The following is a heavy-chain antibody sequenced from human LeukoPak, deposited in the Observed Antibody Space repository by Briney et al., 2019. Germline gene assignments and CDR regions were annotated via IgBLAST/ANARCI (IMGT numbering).Heavy chain of an antibody. D-gene: IGHD3-22*01. CDR1: GGSFSGYY. Sequence: SSETLSLTCAVYGGSFSGYYWSWIRQPPGKGLEWIGEINHSGSTNYNPSLKSRVTISVDTSKNQFSLKLSSVTAADTAVYYCARLALSIARGDYYDSSGYYRDRHFDYWGQGTLVTVSS. V-gene: IGHV4-34*01. CDR3: ARLALSIARGDYYDSSGYYRDRHFDY. CDR2: INHSGST. J-gene: IGHJ4*02.